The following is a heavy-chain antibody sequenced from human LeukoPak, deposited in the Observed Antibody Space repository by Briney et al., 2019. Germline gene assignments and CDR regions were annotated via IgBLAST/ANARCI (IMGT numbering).Heavy chain of an antibody. J-gene: IGHJ4*02. V-gene: IGHV4-59*08. CDR3: ARHREPSGSYSAFDY. Sequence: SQTLSLTCTVSSGSTSSHYWSWIRQPPGKGLEWIGYIYYSGSAIYNPSLMGRVTMSVDTSKNQFSLSLSSVSAADTALYYCARHREPSGSYSAFDYWGQGALVTVSS. CDR2: IYYSGSA. D-gene: IGHD3-10*01. CDR1: SGSTSSHY.